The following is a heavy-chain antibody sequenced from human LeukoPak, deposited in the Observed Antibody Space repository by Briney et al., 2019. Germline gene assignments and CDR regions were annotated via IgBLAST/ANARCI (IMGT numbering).Heavy chain of an antibody. CDR2: IDSESGT. D-gene: IGHD2-2*01. CDR1: GFGLANNY. Sequence: GGSLRLSCAASGFGLANNYMSWVRQAPGKGLEWVSLIDSESGTFYADSVKGRFTISGDSSQSTLYLQMNSLRVEDTAVYYCARDGCSLTSCFENWGQGTLVTVSS. V-gene: IGHV3-53*05. J-gene: IGHJ4*02. CDR3: ARDGCSLTSCFEN.